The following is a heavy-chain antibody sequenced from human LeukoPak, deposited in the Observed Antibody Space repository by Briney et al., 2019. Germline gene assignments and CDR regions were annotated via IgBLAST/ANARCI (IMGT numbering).Heavy chain of an antibody. V-gene: IGHV1-69*06. J-gene: IGHJ3*02. CDR1: GGTFSSYA. CDR2: IIPIFGTA. CDR3: ARDRYSSSRKPGYDAFDI. D-gene: IGHD6-13*01. Sequence: GASVKVSRKASGGTFSSYAISWVRQAPGQGLEWMGGIIPIFGTANYAQKFQGRVTITADKSTSTAYMELSSLRSEDTAVYYCARDRYSSSRKPGYDAFDIWGQGTMVTVSS.